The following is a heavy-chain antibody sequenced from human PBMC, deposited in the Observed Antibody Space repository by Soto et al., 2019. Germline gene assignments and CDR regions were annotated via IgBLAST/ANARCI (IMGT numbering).Heavy chain of an antibody. J-gene: IGHJ5*02. D-gene: IGHD2-15*01. CDR3: ARGSGGSRINWFDP. Sequence: ASVKVSCKASGYTFTGYYMHWVRQAPGQGLEWMGWINPNSGSTNYAQKLQGRVTMTRDTSNSTAYMELRRLRTDDTAVYYCARGSGGSRINWFDPWGQGTLVTVSS. V-gene: IGHV1-2*02. CDR1: GYTFTGYY. CDR2: INPNSGST.